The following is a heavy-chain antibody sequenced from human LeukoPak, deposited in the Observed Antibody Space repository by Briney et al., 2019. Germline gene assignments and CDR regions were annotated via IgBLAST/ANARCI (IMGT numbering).Heavy chain of an antibody. CDR1: GFTFSSYA. D-gene: IGHD3-10*01. J-gene: IGHJ4*02. CDR2: ISGSGGST. V-gene: IGHV3-23*01. CDR3: AKSKDRTMVRGVLDY. Sequence: GVSLRLSCAASGFTFSSYAMSWVRQAPGKGLEWVSAISGSGGSTYYADSVKGRFTISRDNSKNTLYLQMNSLRAEDTAVYYCAKSKDRTMVRGVLDYWGQGTLVTVSS.